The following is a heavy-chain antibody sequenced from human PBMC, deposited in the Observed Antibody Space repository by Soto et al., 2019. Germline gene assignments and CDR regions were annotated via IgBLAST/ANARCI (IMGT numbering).Heavy chain of an antibody. Sequence: QVQLVESGGGVVQPGRCLRLSCAASGYTVSSYGMHRVRQAPGKGXXXXXVIWCDGSNKYYADSVKGRFTISRDNSKXXXXXXXXXXXXXXXXXXXXXXXXXXXXXXXXXXVDYWGQGTLVTVSS. CDR3: XXXXXXXXXXXXXXVDY. CDR2: IWCDGSNK. CDR1: GYTVSSYG. V-gene: IGHV3-33*01. J-gene: IGHJ4*02.